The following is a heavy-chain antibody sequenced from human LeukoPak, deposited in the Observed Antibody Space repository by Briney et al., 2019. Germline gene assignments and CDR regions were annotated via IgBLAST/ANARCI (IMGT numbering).Heavy chain of an antibody. D-gene: IGHD3-22*01. Sequence: GGSLRLSCAASGFTVFSNYMSWVRQDPGKGLEWVSVIYSDGTTYYADSVQGRFTISRDNAKNSLYLQMNSLRAEDTAVYYCARELGYYYDSIGYWGQGTLVTVSS. J-gene: IGHJ4*02. CDR1: GFTVFSNY. V-gene: IGHV3-53*01. CDR2: IYSDGTT. CDR3: ARELGYYYDSIGY.